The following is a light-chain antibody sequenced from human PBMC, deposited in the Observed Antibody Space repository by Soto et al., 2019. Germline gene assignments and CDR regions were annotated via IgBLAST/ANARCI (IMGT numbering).Light chain of an antibody. J-gene: IGLJ2*01. CDR1: SSDVGGYKF. V-gene: IGLV2-8*01. Sequence: QSALTQPPSASGSPGQSVTISCTGTSSDVGGYKFVSWYQQHPGKAPKLIIYEVIKRPSGVPDRFSGSKSGNTASLTVSGLQAEDEGDYYCSSYGGSNNLVFGGGTKVTVI. CDR3: SSYGGSNNLV. CDR2: EVI.